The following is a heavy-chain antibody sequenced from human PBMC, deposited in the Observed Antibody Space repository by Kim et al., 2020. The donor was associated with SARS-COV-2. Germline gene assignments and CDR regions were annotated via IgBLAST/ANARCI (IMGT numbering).Heavy chain of an antibody. V-gene: IGHV1-3*01. D-gene: IGHD2-21*01. J-gene: IGHJ4*02. CDR2: T. Sequence: TKYSQKFQGRVTITRDTSANTAYMELSSLRSEDTAVYYCAREIFPYYYDHWGQGTLVTVSS. CDR3: AREIFPYYYDH.